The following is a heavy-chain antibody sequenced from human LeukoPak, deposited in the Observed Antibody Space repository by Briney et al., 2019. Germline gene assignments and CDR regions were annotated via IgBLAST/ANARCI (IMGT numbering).Heavy chain of an antibody. D-gene: IGHD4-17*01. J-gene: IGHJ4*02. V-gene: IGHV5-51*01. CDR1: GYGVTSYW. Sequence: GESLKISCKGSGYGVTSYWIGWVRQMPGKGLGWMGIIYPGDSDTRYSPSFQGQVAISADKSISTAYLQWSSLKASDTAMYYCARQAADYGDYPPYGPYYFDYWGQGTLVTVSS. CDR2: IYPGDSDT. CDR3: ARQAADYGDYPPYGPYYFDY.